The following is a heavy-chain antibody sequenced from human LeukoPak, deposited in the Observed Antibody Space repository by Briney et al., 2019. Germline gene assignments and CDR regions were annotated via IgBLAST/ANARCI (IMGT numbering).Heavy chain of an antibody. V-gene: IGHV3-30*03. CDR2: ISYDGSNK. Sequence: PGRSLRLSCAASGFTFSSYGMPWVRQAPGKGLEWVAVISYDGSNKYYADSVKGRFTISRDNSKNTLYLQMNSLRDEDTAVYYCDPHDSSSHFWGQGTLVTVSS. CDR1: GFTFSSYG. J-gene: IGHJ4*02. D-gene: IGHD6-6*01. CDR3: DPHDSSSHF.